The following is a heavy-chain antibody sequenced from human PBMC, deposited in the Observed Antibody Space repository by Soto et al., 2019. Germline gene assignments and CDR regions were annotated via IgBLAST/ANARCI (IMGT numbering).Heavy chain of an antibody. V-gene: IGHV3-48*03. Sequence: PGGSLILSCAASGFTFSGYEMNWVRQAPGKGLEWISDISSSANRIYYADSVKGRFTISRDNPKNSLYLQMNSLRAEDTAVYYCARGVYDSNGYSYPWGQGTLVTVSS. CDR3: ARGVYDSNGYSYP. D-gene: IGHD3-22*01. CDR1: GFTFSGYE. J-gene: IGHJ5*02. CDR2: ISSSANRI.